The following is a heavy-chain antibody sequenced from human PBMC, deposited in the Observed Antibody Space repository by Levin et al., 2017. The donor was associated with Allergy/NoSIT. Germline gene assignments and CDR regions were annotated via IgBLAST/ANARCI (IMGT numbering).Heavy chain of an antibody. CDR3: AKVSSDYGDSGDAFDI. D-gene: IGHD4-17*01. CDR1: GFTFSSYG. V-gene: IGHV3-30*18. CDR2: ISYDGSNK. J-gene: IGHJ3*02. Sequence: GESLKISCAASGFTFSSYGMHWVRQAPGKGLEWVAVISYDGSNKYYADSVKGRFTISRDNSKNTLYLQMNSLRAEDTAVYYCAKVSSDYGDSGDAFDIWGQGTMVTVSS.